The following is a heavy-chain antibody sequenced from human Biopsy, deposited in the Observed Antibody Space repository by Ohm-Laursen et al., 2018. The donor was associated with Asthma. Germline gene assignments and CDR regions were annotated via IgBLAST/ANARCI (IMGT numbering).Heavy chain of an antibody. Sequence: TLSLTCAVSGGSISGYYWSWIRQSPGKGLEWVAYLYDGDSGYTNYNPSPRSRATISIDTSTNHFSLKLTSVTAADTAVYYCARADCSGGSCPYYYGLDVWGQGTTVTVS. CDR1: GGSISGYY. D-gene: IGHD2-15*01. CDR3: ARADCSGGSCPYYYGLDV. J-gene: IGHJ6*02. V-gene: IGHV4-59*01. CDR2: LYDGDSGYT.